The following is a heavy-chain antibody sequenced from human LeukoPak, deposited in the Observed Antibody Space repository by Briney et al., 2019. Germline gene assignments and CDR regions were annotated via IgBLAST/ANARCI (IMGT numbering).Heavy chain of an antibody. Sequence: GGSLRLSCAASGFTFSSYAMSWVRQAPGKGLEWVSAISGSGSTYYADSVKGRFTISRDNSKNTLYLQMNSLRAEDTAVYYCAKGVRSSGSLNWFDPWGQGTLVTVSS. D-gene: IGHD6-19*01. V-gene: IGHV3-23*01. CDR1: GFTFSSYA. CDR3: AKGVRSSGSLNWFDP. CDR2: ISGSGST. J-gene: IGHJ5*02.